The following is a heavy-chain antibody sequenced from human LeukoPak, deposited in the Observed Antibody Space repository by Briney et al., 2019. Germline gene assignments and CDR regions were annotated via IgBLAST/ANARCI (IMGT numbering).Heavy chain of an antibody. D-gene: IGHD6-19*01. CDR2: IWYDGSNK. J-gene: IGHJ4*02. V-gene: IGHV3-33*01. Sequence: GRSLRLSCAASGFTLSSYGMHWVRQAPGKGLEWVAVIWYDGSNKYYADSVKGRFTISRDNSKNTLYLQMNSLRAEDTAVYYCARAPAQWLVQYFDYWGQGTLVTVSS. CDR3: ARAPAQWLVQYFDY. CDR1: GFTLSSYG.